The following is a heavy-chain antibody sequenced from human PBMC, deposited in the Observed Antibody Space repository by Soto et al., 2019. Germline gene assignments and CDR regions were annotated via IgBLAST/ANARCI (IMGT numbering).Heavy chain of an antibody. D-gene: IGHD3-16*02. V-gene: IGHV4-38-2*01. CDR1: GYSISSGYY. Sequence: SETLSLTCAVSGYSISSGYYWGWIRQPPGKGLEWIGSIYHSGSTYYNPSLKSRVTISVDTSKNQFSLKLSSVTAADTAVYYCARGGMSGYTYYYYYGMDVWGQGTTVTVSS. CDR3: ARGGMSGYTYYYYYGMDV. CDR2: IYHSGST. J-gene: IGHJ6*02.